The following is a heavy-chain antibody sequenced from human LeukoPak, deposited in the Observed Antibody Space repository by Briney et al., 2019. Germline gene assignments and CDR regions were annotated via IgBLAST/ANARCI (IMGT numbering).Heavy chain of an antibody. CDR3: VRGESGIQENSFDI. Sequence: GGSLRLSCAASGFTFSSYTMHWIRQAPGKGLEWVSSISGSNSYIFYADSVKGRFTVSRDNAKNSLYLQMNSLRVEDTAVYSCVRGESGIQENSFDIWGQGTLVTVSS. CDR2: ISGSNSYI. CDR1: GFTFSSYT. D-gene: IGHD2/OR15-2a*01. J-gene: IGHJ3*02. V-gene: IGHV3-21*04.